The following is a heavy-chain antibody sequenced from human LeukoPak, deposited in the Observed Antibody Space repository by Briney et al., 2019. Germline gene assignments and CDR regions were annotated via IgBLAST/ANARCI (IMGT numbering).Heavy chain of an antibody. Sequence: SETLSLTCTVSGASINNYYWSWIRQPPGKGLEWIGYTYNTGSTNYNPSLKSRVTISVGTSKRQFSLKLTSVTAADTAVYYCARAGFGSIYYFDDWGQGTLVTVSS. CDR2: TYNTGST. D-gene: IGHD6-13*01. CDR1: GASINNYY. J-gene: IGHJ4*02. V-gene: IGHV4-59*01. CDR3: ARAGFGSIYYFDD.